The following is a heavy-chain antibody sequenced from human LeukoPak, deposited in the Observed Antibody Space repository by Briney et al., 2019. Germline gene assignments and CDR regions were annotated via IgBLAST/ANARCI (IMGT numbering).Heavy chain of an antibody. CDR3: ARDPKTGNWYFDL. CDR2: IYYSGST. D-gene: IGHD1-1*01. V-gene: IGHV4-59*01. J-gene: IGHJ2*01. Sequence: SETLSLTCTVSGGSISSYYWSWIRQPPGKGLEWIGYIYYSGSTNYNPSLKSRVTISVDTSKNQFSLKLSSVTAADTAVYYCARDPKTGNWYFDLWGRGTLVTVSS. CDR1: GGSISSYY.